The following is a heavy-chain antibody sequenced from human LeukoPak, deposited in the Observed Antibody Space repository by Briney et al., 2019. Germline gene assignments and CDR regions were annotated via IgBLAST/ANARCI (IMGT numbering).Heavy chain of an antibody. Sequence: TGGSLRLSCAASGFTLSSYSMSWVRQAPGKGLEWVSSISSSSSYIYYADSVKGRFTISRDNAKNSLYLQMNSLRAEDTAVYYCARESHGSGYYYLFDYWGQGTLVTVSS. D-gene: IGHD3-22*01. CDR2: ISSSSSYI. CDR1: GFTLSSYS. J-gene: IGHJ4*02. V-gene: IGHV3-21*01. CDR3: ARESHGSGYYYLFDY.